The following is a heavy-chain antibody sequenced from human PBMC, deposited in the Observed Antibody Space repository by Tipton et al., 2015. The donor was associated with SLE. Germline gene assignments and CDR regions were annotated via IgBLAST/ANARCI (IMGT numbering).Heavy chain of an antibody. CDR1: GITVGTNY. Sequence: SLRLSCAVSGITVGTNYMSWVRQAPGKGLEWVSVIYSGGSTYYRDSVKGRFIISRDNSKNTLYLQMSGLRAEDTAVYYCARTAVVIGSRAYFDYWGQGTLVTVSS. CDR3: ARTAVVIGSRAYFDY. CDR2: IYSGGST. V-gene: IGHV3-66*01. D-gene: IGHD2-21*01. J-gene: IGHJ4*02.